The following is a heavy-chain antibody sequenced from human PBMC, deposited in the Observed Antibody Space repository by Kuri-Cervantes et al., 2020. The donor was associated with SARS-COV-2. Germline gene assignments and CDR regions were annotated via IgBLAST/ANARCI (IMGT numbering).Heavy chain of an antibody. Sequence: GESLKISCAASGFTISSYAMHWVRQAPGKGREWVAVISYDGSNKYYADSVKGRFTISSDNSKNTLYLQMNSLRAEDTAVYYCAKAPLLASSGSYCDDWGQGTPVTVSS. V-gene: IGHV3-30-3*01. D-gene: IGHD3-22*01. CDR1: GFTISSYA. J-gene: IGHJ4*02. CDR2: ISYDGSNK. CDR3: AKAPLLASSGSYCDD.